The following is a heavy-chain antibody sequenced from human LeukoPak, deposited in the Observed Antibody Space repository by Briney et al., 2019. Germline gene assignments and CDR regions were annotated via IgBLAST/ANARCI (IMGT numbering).Heavy chain of an antibody. CDR1: GGSISGYY. CDR3: ASRPNGMDV. V-gene: IGHV4-59*01. Sequence: SETLSLTCTVSGGSISGYYSSWIRQPPGKGLEWIGYIYYSGYTNYNPSLKSRVTISVDTSKNQFSLKLSSVTAADTAVYYCASRPNGMDVWGQGTTVTVSS. CDR2: IYYSGYT. J-gene: IGHJ6*02.